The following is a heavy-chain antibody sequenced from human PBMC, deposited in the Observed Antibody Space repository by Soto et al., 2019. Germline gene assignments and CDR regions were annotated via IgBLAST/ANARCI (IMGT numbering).Heavy chain of an antibody. V-gene: IGHV4-31*03. CDR3: ARAMDYYDSSGYYYVAFDI. J-gene: IGHJ3*02. D-gene: IGHD3-22*01. CDR2: IYYSGST. CDR1: GGSISSGGYY. Sequence: QVQLQESGPGLVKPSQTLSLTCTVSGGSISSGGYYWSWIRQHPGKGLEWIGYIYYSGSTHYNPSLTSRCTISVDTSKNQFSLKLSSLTAPDTAVYYCARAMDYYDSSGYYYVAFDIWGQGTMVTVSS.